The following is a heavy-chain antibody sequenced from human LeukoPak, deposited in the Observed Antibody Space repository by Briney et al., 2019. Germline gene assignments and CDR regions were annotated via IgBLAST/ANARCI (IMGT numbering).Heavy chain of an antibody. D-gene: IGHD5-12*01. Sequence: GRSLRLSCAASGFTFSTYAMHWVRQAPGKGLEWVAIINRDGSLDYYVDSEKGRCTISRDNADNSVFLQLSSLRADDTALYYCARVGHSGWNFDVWGQGTLVTVSS. CDR3: ARVGHSGWNFDV. CDR1: GFTFSTYA. J-gene: IGHJ4*02. CDR2: INRDGSLD. V-gene: IGHV3-7*01.